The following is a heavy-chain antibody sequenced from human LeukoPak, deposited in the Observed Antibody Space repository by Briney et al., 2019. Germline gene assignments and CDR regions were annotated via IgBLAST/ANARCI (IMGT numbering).Heavy chain of an antibody. Sequence: GGSLRLSCAPSGFTFSDYSMNWVRQAPGKGLEGVASISTVSTYTFYADSVKGRFTISRDNVRNSLYLQMSSLGAEDTAVYYCARDGSGFYLYNYMDVWGKGSTVTVSS. CDR3: ARDGSGFYLYNYMDV. V-gene: IGHV3-21*01. CDR2: ISTVSTYT. J-gene: IGHJ6*03. CDR1: GFTFSDYS. D-gene: IGHD6-25*01.